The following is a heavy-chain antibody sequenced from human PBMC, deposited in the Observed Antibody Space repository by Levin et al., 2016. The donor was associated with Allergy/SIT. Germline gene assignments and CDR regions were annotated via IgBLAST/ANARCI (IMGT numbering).Heavy chain of an antibody. CDR3: ARMVGWARGEIRFDY. J-gene: IGHJ4*02. D-gene: IGHD2-15*01. CDR1: GYTLTGYD. V-gene: IGHV1-8*01. CDR2: MNSNSGDT. Sequence: ASVKVSCKASGYTLTGYDIDWVRQAPGQGLEWMGWMNSNSGDTGYAQKFQGRVTMTRNTSISTAYMELSSLRSEDTAVYYCARMVGWARGEIRFDYWGQGTLVTVSS.